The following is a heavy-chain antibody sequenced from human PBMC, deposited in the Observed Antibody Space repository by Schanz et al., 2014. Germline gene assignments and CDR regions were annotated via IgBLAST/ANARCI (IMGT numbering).Heavy chain of an antibody. J-gene: IGHJ6*03. CDR2: INLSGGST. D-gene: IGHD2-2*02. CDR3: ARTYCSSTSGHTGCYYMAV. Sequence: QVQLVQSGGAMKKPGASVKVSCKASGYTFTSYSMHWVRQAPGQGLEWMGIINLSGGSTNNAQKFQGRLTMTRDAWTSTVYMEVSRLRSEDAAEKCSARTYCSSTSGHTGCYYMAVWGKGTTVTVSS. CDR1: GYTFTSYS. V-gene: IGHV1-46*01.